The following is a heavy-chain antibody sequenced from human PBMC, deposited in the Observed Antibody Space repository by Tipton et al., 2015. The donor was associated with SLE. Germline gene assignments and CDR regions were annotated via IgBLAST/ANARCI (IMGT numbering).Heavy chain of an antibody. CDR2: IYRGGTT. CDR1: GFSVSSSY. V-gene: IGHV3-53*01. J-gene: IGHJ4*02. CDR3: ARDQPLFDY. Sequence: SLRLSCVASGFSVSSSYMSWVRQAPGKGLEWVSLIYRGGTTYHSDSVKGRFTISRDNAKNSLYLQMNSLRADDTAVYYCARDQPLFDYWGQGTLVTVSS.